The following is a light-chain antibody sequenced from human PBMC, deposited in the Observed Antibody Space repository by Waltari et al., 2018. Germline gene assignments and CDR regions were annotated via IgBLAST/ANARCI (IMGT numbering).Light chain of an antibody. CDR2: GVS. J-gene: IGKJ3*01. CDR1: QSLLHTDGNTY. Sequence: DIVMTQTPLSLPVTPGEPASISCRSSQSLLHTDGNTYFYWYLQKPVQPPRLLIYGVSSRFSGVPDRFSGSGSGTDFTLKISRVEAEDVGIYYCMQALQTPFTFGPGTKLDIK. CDR3: MQALQTPFT. V-gene: IGKV2-29*02.